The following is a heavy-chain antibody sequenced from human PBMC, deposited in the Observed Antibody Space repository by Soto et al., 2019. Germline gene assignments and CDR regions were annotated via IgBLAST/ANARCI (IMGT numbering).Heavy chain of an antibody. D-gene: IGHD2-21*01. CDR2: ISSSSSYI. CDR1: GVGVTISTYM. Sequence: GGSLRLSCVASGVGVTISTYMMNWVRQAPGKGLEWVSSISSSSSYIYYADSVKGRFTISRDNAKSSLFLQMNSLRVEDTAMYYCARSCGADCSHPTVEHYWGLGTLVTVSS. V-gene: IGHV3-21*01. J-gene: IGHJ4*02. CDR3: ARSCGADCSHPTVEHY.